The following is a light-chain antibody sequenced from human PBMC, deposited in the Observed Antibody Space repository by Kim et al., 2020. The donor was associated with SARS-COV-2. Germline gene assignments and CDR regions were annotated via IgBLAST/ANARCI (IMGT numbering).Light chain of an antibody. V-gene: IGKV1D-16*01. J-gene: IGKJ5*01. CDR2: GAS. CDR3: LQYNSYPLT. Sequence: DIQMTQSPSSLSASVGDRVTISCRASQGVDVWLAWYQQKPGKAPKSLISGASNLKSGVPSRFSGSGSGTDFTLIISSLQPEDFATYYCLQYNSYPLTFGQGTRLEIK. CDR1: QGVDVW.